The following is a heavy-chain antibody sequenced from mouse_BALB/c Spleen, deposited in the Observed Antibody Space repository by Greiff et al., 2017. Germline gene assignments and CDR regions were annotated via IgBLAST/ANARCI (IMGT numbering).Heavy chain of an antibody. CDR2: IDPANGNT. Sequence: EVQVVESGAELVKPGASVKLSCTASGFNIKDTYMHWVKQRPEQGLEWIGRIDPANGNTKYDPKFQGKATITADTSSNTAYLQLSSLTSEDTAVYYCAYGSSYWYFDVWGAGTTVTVSS. CDR3: AYGSSYWYFDV. V-gene: IGHV14-3*02. J-gene: IGHJ1*01. D-gene: IGHD1-1*01. CDR1: GFNIKDTY.